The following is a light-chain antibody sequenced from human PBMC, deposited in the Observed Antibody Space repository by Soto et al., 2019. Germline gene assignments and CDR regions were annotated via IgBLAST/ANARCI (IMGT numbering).Light chain of an antibody. J-gene: IGLJ1*01. V-gene: IGLV2-14*03. CDR2: DVS. CDR3: SSYTTRKHRQIV. CDR1: SSDVGGYNY. Sequence: QSALTQPASVSGSPGQSINISCTGTSSDVGGYNYVSWYQHHPGKAPKLIIYDVSNRPSGVSNPFSGSKSGNTTSLTISGLQPGDEGDYYCSSYTTRKHRQIVFGTGTKVTVL.